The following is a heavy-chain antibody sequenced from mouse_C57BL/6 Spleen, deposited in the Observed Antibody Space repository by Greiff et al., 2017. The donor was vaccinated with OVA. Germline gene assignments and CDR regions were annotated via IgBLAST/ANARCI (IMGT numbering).Heavy chain of an antibody. V-gene: IGHV1-80*01. CDR3: ARERDYGSRYFDV. CDR2: IYPGDGDT. Sequence: QVQLQQSGAELVKPGASVKISCKASGYAFSSYWMNWVKQRPGKGLEWIGQIYPGDGDTNYNGKFKGKATLTADKSSSTAYMQLSSLTSEDSAVYFCARERDYGSRYFDVWGTGTTVTVSS. J-gene: IGHJ1*03. D-gene: IGHD1-1*01. CDR1: GYAFSSYW.